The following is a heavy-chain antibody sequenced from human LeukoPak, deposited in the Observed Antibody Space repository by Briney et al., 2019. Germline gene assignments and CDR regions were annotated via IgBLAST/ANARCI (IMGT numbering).Heavy chain of an antibody. CDR3: ATSKYSGSY. CDR2: ISGSGGRI. D-gene: IGHD1-26*01. J-gene: IGHJ4*02. V-gene: IGHV3-23*01. Sequence: PGGSLRLSCAASGFTFSSYAMSWVRQAPGKGLEWVSAISGSGGRIYYGASVEGRFPISRDNSKNTLNLQMNSLRAEDTAVYYCATSKYSGSYWGQGTLVTVSS. CDR1: GFTFSSYA.